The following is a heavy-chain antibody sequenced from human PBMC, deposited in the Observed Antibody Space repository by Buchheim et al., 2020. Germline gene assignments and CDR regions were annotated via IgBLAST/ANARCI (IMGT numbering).Heavy chain of an antibody. D-gene: IGHD6-19*01. V-gene: IGHV3-33*01. CDR3: ARDLVIGQWLPPGY. Sequence: QVQLVESGGGVVQPGRSLRLSCAASGFTFSSYGMHWVRQAPGKGLEWVSVIWYDGSNKYYADSVKGRFTISRDNSKNTLYLQMHSLRAEDTAVYYCARDLVIGQWLPPGYWGQGTL. CDR2: IWYDGSNK. J-gene: IGHJ4*02. CDR1: GFTFSSYG.